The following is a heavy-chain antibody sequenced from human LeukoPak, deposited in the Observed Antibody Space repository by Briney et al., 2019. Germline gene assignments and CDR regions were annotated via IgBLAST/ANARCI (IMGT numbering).Heavy chain of an antibody. J-gene: IGHJ5*02. V-gene: IGHV3-73*01. CDR2: IRSKANSYAT. CDR3: TILFAGNWFDP. Sequence: PGGSLRLSCAASGFTFSGSAMHWVRQASGKGLEWVGRIRSKANSYATVYAASVKGRFTISRDDSKNTAYLQMNSLKTEDTAVYYCTILFAGNWFDPWGQGTLVTVSS. CDR1: GFTFSGSA.